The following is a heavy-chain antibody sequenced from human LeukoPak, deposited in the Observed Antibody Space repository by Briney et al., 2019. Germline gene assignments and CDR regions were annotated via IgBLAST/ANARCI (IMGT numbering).Heavy chain of an antibody. CDR1: EFTFMSYA. J-gene: IGHJ4*02. D-gene: IGHD2-21*02. V-gene: IGHV3-23*01. CDR3: ARTPPKGDIDS. Sequence: PGGSLRLSCAASEFTFMSYAMSWVRQAPGKGLEWVSTISGSSTATYYADSVKGRFTISRDNSQNTLYLQMNSLRAEDTAVYYCARTPPKGDIDSWGPGTLVTVSS. CDR2: ISGSSTAT.